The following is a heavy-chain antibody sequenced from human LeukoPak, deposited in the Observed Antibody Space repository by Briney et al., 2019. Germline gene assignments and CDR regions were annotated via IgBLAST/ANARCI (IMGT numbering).Heavy chain of an antibody. V-gene: IGHV4-39*07. CDR1: GGSISSSSYY. D-gene: IGHD6-6*01. Sequence: SETLSLTCTVSGGSISSSSYYWGWIRQPPGKGLEWIGSIYYSGSTYYNPSLKSRVTISVDTSKNQFSLKLSSVTAPATAVYYCARLTPHAAIAARPLPYYYYYMDVWGKGTTVTVSS. CDR2: IYYSGST. J-gene: IGHJ6*03. CDR3: ARLTPHAAIAARPLPYYYYYMDV.